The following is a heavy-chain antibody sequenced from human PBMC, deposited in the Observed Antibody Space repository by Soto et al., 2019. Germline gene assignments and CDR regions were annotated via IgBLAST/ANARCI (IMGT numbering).Heavy chain of an antibody. CDR3: VRGGGGGLFDP. Sequence: KPGGSLRLSCAGSGFTFGDSYMSWIRQAPGKGLEWLSYISPGSRYPAYADSVKGRFTISRDNARRSLFLQMTSLTAEDTAMYYCVRGGGGGLFDPWGQGTMVTV. J-gene: IGHJ5*02. CDR1: GFTFGDSY. CDR2: ISPGSRYP. V-gene: IGHV3-11*06. D-gene: IGHD2-15*01.